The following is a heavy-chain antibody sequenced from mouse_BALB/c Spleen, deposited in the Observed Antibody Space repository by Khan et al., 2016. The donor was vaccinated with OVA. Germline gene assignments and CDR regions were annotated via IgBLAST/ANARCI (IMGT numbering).Heavy chain of an antibody. Sequence: QVQLQQSGAELARPGASVKLSCKASDYTFTDYYINWVKQRTGQGLEWIGEISPGSGDTYYNEKFKGKATLTADKSSSTVYMKLSSLTAEASAVYFCARRNYFGYTFAYWGQGTLVTVSA. D-gene: IGHD1-2*01. CDR1: DYTFTDYY. CDR3: ARRNYFGYTFAY. J-gene: IGHJ3*01. V-gene: IGHV1-77*01. CDR2: ISPGSGDT.